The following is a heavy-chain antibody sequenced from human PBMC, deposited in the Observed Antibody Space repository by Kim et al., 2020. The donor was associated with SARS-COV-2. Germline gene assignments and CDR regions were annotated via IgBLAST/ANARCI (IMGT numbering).Heavy chain of an antibody. CDR1: GFTFSSYA. D-gene: IGHD6-19*01. CDR3: ASLIAVAGGRVDY. V-gene: IGHV3-30-3*01. CDR2: ISYDGSNK. J-gene: IGHJ4*02. Sequence: GGSLRLSCAASGFTFSSYAMHWVRQAPGKGLEWVAVISYDGSNKYYADSVKGRFTISRDNSKNTLYLQMNSLRAEDTAVYYCASLIAVAGGRVDYWGQGTLVTVSS.